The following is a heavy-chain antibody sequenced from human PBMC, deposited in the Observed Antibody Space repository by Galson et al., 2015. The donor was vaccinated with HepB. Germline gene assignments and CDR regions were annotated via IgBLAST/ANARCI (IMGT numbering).Heavy chain of an antibody. CDR1: GYSFPTYS. J-gene: IGHJ5*02. D-gene: IGHD2-15*01. V-gene: IGHV1-18*01. Sequence: SVKVSCKASGYSFPTYSITWVRQAPGQGLECLGWINPYNNNRKYAQSVQDRLTLTTDISTNTAFMELRSLGSGDTAVYYCARGGFVVVVGANENNWFDPWGQGTLVTVSS. CDR2: INPYNNNR. CDR3: ARGGFVVVVGANENNWFDP.